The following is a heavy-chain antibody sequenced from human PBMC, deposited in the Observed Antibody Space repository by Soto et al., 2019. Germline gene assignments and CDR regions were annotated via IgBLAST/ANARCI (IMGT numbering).Heavy chain of an antibody. CDR2: ISGSAGST. V-gene: IGHV3-23*01. CDR3: AKAPYSSGWYDY. D-gene: IGHD6-19*01. J-gene: IGHJ4*02. Sequence: GGSQRHPCAASGFNFRGYAMRWVSKATGKGLEWVSAISGSAGSTYYTDSVKGRFTISRDNSKNTLYLQMNSLRAEDTAVYYCAKAPYSSGWYDYWGQGTLVTVSS. CDR1: GFNFRGYA.